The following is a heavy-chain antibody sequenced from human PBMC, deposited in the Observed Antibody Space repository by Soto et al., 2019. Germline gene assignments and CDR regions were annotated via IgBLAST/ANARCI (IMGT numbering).Heavy chain of an antibody. V-gene: IGHV4-61*01. CDR3: ARCYDFWSGYYPPYYSSYGMHV. J-gene: IGHJ6*02. D-gene: IGHD3-3*01. Sequence: PSETLSLTCTVSGGSVSSGSYYWSWIRQPPGKGLEWIGYIYYSGSTNYNPSLKSRVTISVDTSKNQFSLKLSSVTAADTAVYYCARCYDFWSGYYPPYYSSYGMHVCGQATTVTVS. CDR2: IYYSGST. CDR1: GGSVSSGSYY.